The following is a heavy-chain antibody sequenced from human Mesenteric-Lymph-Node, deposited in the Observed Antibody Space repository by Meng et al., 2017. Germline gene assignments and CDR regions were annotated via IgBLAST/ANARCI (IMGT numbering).Heavy chain of an antibody. CDR1: GGSIRCSSYY. Sequence: QLQLQESGSGLVKPSETLSLTCTVSGGSIRCSSYYWGWIRQPPGKGLEWIGSIYYSGSTYYNPSLKSRVTISVDTSKNQFSLKLSSVTAADTAVYYCARIAVAGTFDYWGQGTLVTVSS. J-gene: IGHJ4*02. D-gene: IGHD6-19*01. CDR2: IYYSGST. V-gene: IGHV4-39*01. CDR3: ARIAVAGTFDY.